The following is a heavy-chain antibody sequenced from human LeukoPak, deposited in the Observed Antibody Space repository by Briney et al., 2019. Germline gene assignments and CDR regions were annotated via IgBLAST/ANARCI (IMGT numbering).Heavy chain of an antibody. CDR1: GYTFTSYY. CDR3: ARSSIAVVPAANRPNFDY. J-gene: IGHJ4*02. D-gene: IGHD2-2*01. V-gene: IGHV1-46*01. Sequence: ASVKVSCKASGYTFTSYYMHWVRQAPGQGLEWMGIINPSGGSTSYAQKFQGRVTMTRDMSTSTVYMELSSLRSEDTAVYYCARSSIAVVPAANRPNFDYWGQGTLVAVSS. CDR2: INPSGGST.